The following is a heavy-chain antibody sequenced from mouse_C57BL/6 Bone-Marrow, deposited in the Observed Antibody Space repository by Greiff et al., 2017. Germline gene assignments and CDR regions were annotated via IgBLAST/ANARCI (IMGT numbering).Heavy chain of an antibody. D-gene: IGHD2-2*01. CDR3: ARKGYLYAMDY. J-gene: IGHJ4*01. V-gene: IGHV5-4*03. Sequence: DVMLVESGGGLVKPGGSLKLSCAASGFTFSSYAMSWVRQTPEKRLEWVATISDGGSYTYYPDNVKGRFTISRDNAKNNLYLQMSHLKSEDTAMYYCARKGYLYAMDYWGQGTSVTVSS. CDR1: GFTFSSYA. CDR2: ISDGGSYT.